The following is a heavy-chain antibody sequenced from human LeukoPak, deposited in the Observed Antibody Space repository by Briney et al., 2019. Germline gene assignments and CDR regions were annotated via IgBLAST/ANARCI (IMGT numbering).Heavy chain of an antibody. D-gene: IGHD3/OR15-3a*01. CDR3: ARGTGYPSYYFDY. CDR2: IYYSGST. V-gene: IGHV4-59*01. Sequence: SETLSLTCTVSGGSISSYYWSWIRQPPGKGLEWIGYIYYSGSTNYNPSLKSRVTISVDTSKNQFSLKLSSVTAADTAVYYCARGTGYPSYYFDYWGQGTPVTVSS. CDR1: GGSISSYY. J-gene: IGHJ4*02.